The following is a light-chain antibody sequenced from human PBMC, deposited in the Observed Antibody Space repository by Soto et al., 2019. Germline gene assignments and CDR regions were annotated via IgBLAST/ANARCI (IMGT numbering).Light chain of an antibody. V-gene: IGKV1-5*01. J-gene: IGKJ1*01. Sequence: DIRITQSSSNLSKSVGDRVTITCRASQSISSWLAWYQQKPGKAPKVLIFDASSLESGVPSRFSGSGSATEFTLTISSLQPDDCATYYCQQYSSYPWTFVQGTKVDSK. CDR1: QSISSW. CDR3: QQYSSYPWT. CDR2: DAS.